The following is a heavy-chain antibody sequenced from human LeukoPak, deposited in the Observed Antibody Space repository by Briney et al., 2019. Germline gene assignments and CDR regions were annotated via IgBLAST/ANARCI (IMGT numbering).Heavy chain of an antibody. D-gene: IGHD3-10*01. CDR2: IYYSGTT. CDR1: GGSISSSTYY. J-gene: IGHJ4*02. Sequence: SETLSLTCTVSGGSISSSTYYWGWIRQPPGKGLDWIGSIYYSGTTFYNPSLKSRVTISIDTSKNQFSLKLSSVTAADTTVYYCARVFTMVRGVIRGVRDFDYWGQGTLVTVSS. CDR3: ARVFTMVRGVIRGVRDFDY. V-gene: IGHV4-39*02.